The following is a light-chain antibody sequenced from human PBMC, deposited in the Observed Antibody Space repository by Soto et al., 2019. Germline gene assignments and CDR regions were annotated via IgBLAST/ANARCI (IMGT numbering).Light chain of an antibody. CDR2: GAS. Sequence: ETVLTQSPATLSVSPGERATLSCRASQSISSNLAWYQQRPGQAPRLLVYGASTRATGIPARFSGTGSGTEFTLTISSLQSEDFAVYYCQQYNRWTLITFGQGTRLEIK. J-gene: IGKJ5*01. CDR1: QSISSN. CDR3: QQYNRWTLIT. V-gene: IGKV3-15*01.